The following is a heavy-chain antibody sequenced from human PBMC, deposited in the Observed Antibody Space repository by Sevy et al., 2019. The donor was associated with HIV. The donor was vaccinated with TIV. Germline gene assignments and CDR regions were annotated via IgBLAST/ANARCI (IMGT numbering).Heavy chain of an antibody. CDR2: INESGII. Sequence: SETLSLTCAVHDGSFSGYYWNWIRQLPGKGLEWIGEINESGIIYYNPSLKSRVTISVDTSKKQFSRRLNSVTAADTAVYFCARSPPVVVVPGAPSWFDPWGQGTLVTVSS. CDR3: ARSPPVVVVPGAPSWFDP. CDR1: DGSFSGYY. V-gene: IGHV4-34*01. D-gene: IGHD2-2*01. J-gene: IGHJ5*02.